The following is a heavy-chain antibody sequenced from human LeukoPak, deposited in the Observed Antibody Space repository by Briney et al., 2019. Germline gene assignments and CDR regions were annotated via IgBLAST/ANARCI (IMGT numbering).Heavy chain of an antibody. V-gene: IGHV3-23*01. Sequence: PGGSLRLSCAASGFTFSSYAMSWVRQAPGKGLEWVSAISGSGGSTYYADSVKGRFTISRDNSKNTLYLQMNSLRAEDTAVYYCEKTVAVGAASFHAYYFDYWGQGTLVTVSS. D-gene: IGHD2-15*01. CDR2: ISGSGGST. CDR3: EKTVAVGAASFHAYYFDY. CDR1: GFTFSSYA. J-gene: IGHJ4*02.